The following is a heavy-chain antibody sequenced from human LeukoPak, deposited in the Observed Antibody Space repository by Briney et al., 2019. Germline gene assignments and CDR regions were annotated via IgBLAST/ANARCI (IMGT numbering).Heavy chain of an antibody. CDR3: ARDLGYCSSTSCPGGFDY. D-gene: IGHD2-2*01. J-gene: IGHJ4*02. Sequence: SVKVSCKASGGTFSSYAISWVRQAPGQGLEWMGGIIPIFGTANYAQKFQGRVTIIADKSTSTAYMELSSLRSEDTAVYYCARDLGYCSSTSCPGGFDYWGQGTLVTVSS. CDR1: GGTFSSYA. CDR2: IIPIFGTA. V-gene: IGHV1-69*06.